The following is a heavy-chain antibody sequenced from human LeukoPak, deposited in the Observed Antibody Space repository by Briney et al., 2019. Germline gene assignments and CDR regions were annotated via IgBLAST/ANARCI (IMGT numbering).Heavy chain of an antibody. Sequence: PGGSLRLSCAASGFTFSNYAMSCVRQAPGKGLEWVSGLSGDGGSPHYAGSVKGRFTISRGSSENALYLQMNSLRAEDTAVYYCAKTSKYSTTWYDYWGQGTLVTVSS. CDR3: AKTSKYSTTWYDY. V-gene: IGHV3-23*01. J-gene: IGHJ4*02. D-gene: IGHD6-13*01. CDR1: GFTFSNYA. CDR2: LSGDGGSP.